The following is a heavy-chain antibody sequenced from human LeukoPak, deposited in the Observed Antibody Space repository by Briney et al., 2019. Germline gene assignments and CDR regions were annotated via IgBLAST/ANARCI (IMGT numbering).Heavy chain of an antibody. V-gene: IGHV4-39*07. D-gene: IGHD3-10*01. J-gene: IGHJ4*02. Sequence: PSETLSLTCTVSGGSIISTSSFWGWIRQPPGKGLEWLGTIHHSGDPYYNPSLKTRVTISVDTSKNQFSLKLSSVTAADTAVYYCARGFRGSGSYLSAFEYFDYWGQGTLVTVSS. CDR1: GGSIISTSSF. CDR2: IHHSGDP. CDR3: ARGFRGSGSYLSAFEYFDY.